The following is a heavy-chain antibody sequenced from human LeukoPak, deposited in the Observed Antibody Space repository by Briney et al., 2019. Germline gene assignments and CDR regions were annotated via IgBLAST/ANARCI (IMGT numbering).Heavy chain of an antibody. CDR1: GFTFSSYG. CDR3: ARDFDYYDSSGYYSMDY. Sequence: GGSLRLSCAASGFTFSSYGMHWVRQAPGKGLEWVAVIWYDGSNKYYADSVKGRFTISRDNSKNTLYLQMNSLRAEDTAVYYCARDFDYYDSSGYYSMDYWGRGTLVTVSS. D-gene: IGHD3-22*01. CDR2: IWYDGSNK. J-gene: IGHJ4*02. V-gene: IGHV3-33*01.